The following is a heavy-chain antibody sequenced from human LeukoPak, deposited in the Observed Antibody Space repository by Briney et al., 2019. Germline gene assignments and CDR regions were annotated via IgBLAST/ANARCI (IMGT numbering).Heavy chain of an antibody. CDR2: INWNGGST. Sequence: GGSLRLSCAASGFTFDDYGMSWVRQAPGKGLEWVSGINWNGGSTGYADSVKGRFTISRDNAKNSLYLQMNSLRAEDTALYYCARDSVITRIFPGDYWGQGTLVTVSS. CDR3: ARDSVITRIFPGDY. V-gene: IGHV3-20*04. CDR1: GFTFDDYG. J-gene: IGHJ4*02. D-gene: IGHD1-20*01.